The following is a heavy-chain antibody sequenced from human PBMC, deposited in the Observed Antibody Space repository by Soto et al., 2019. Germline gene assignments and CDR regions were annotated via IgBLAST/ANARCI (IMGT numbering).Heavy chain of an antibody. J-gene: IGHJ3*02. CDR3: ARPDSGNYLDEPFDI. Sequence: SVKVSCKASGGTLSDYAFSWVRQAPGQGLEWMGGIIPIFGSANYAQKLQGRVTITADESTKTAYMELSSLRSEDTAVYYCARPDSGNYLDEPFDIWGLGTMVTVSS. CDR1: GGTLSDYA. D-gene: IGHD1-26*01. CDR2: IIPIFGSA. V-gene: IGHV1-69*13.